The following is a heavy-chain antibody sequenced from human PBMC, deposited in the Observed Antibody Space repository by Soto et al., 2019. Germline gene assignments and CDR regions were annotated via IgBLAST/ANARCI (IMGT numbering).Heavy chain of an antibody. CDR1: GDSISSVDHY. D-gene: IGHD1-26*01. CDR2: IYHSGST. CDR3: ARLRWETENNWFDP. V-gene: IGHV4-30-4*01. Sequence: SETLSLTCTVSGDSISSVDHYWSWIRQPPGKGLEWMGYIYHSGSTHYNPSLNSRLTISIDTSTNRFSLNLTSVTAADTAVYFCARLRWETENNWFDPWGQGALVTAPQ. J-gene: IGHJ5*02.